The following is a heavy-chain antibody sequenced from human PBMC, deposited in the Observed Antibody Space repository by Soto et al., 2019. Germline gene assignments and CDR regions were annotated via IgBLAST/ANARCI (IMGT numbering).Heavy chain of an antibody. V-gene: IGHV3-21*01. J-gene: IGHJ6*02. D-gene: IGHD6-19*01. CDR3: ARVGSGWYGSLRDYYYGMDV. CDR2: ISSSSSYI. Sequence: GGSLRLSCAASGFTFSSYSMNWVRQAPGKGLEWVSSISSSSSYIYYADSVKGRFTISRDNAKNSLYLQMNSLRAEDTAVYYCARVGSGWYGSLRDYYYGMDVWGQGTTVTVSS. CDR1: GFTFSSYS.